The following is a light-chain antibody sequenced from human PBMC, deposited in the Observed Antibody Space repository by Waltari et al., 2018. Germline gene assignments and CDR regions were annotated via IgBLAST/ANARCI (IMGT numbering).Light chain of an antibody. Sequence: DIHLPLSPPSLSSSFGNSVTITCRASQSISNYLNWYQQKPGKAANLLIYAASTLQTGVPPRFSGSGSGTEFTLTISGLQPEDFSTYYCQQSYSSRLTFGGGSKVDI. CDR1: QSISNY. CDR3: QQSYSSRLT. V-gene: IGKV1-39*01. CDR2: AAS. J-gene: IGKJ4*01.